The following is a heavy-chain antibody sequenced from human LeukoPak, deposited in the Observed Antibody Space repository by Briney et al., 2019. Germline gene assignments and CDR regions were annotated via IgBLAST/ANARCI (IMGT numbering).Heavy chain of an antibody. V-gene: IGHV1-8*01. J-gene: IGHJ4*02. D-gene: IGHD3-10*01. CDR2: INPNSGKT. Sequence: WINPNSGKTGYAQKFQGRVTMTRNTSISTAYMELSSLRSEDTAVYYCARGPMVRGVITHFYWGQGTLVTVSS. CDR3: ARGPMVRGVITHFY.